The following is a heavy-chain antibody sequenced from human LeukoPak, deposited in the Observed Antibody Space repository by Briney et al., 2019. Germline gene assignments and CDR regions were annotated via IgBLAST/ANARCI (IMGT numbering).Heavy chain of an antibody. CDR3: ARQYDY. J-gene: IGHJ4*02. CDR1: GGSISSGSYF. CDR2: RYYSGST. Sequence: SETLSLTCTVSGGSISSGSYFWGWVRQPPGKGLEWIGSRYYSGSTDYNPSLKSRVTISADTSKNQFSLKLTSVTAADTAVYYCARQYDYWGQGTLVTVSS. V-gene: IGHV4-39*01.